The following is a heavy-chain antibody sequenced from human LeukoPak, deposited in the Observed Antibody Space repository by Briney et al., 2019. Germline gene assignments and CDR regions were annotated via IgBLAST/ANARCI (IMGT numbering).Heavy chain of an antibody. D-gene: IGHD3-3*01. J-gene: IGHJ4*02. Sequence: PSETLSLTCTVSGGSISSHYWSWIRQPPGKGLEWIGYIYYSGSTNYNPSLKTRVTISVDTSKNQFPLKLSSVTAADTAVYYCARGVRFLGWLSEFDYWGQGTLVTVSS. CDR1: GGSISSHY. CDR3: ARGVRFLGWLSEFDY. CDR2: IYYSGST. V-gene: IGHV4-59*11.